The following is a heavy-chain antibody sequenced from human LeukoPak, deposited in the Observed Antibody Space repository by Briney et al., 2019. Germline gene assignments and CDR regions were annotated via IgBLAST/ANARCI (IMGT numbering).Heavy chain of an antibody. D-gene: IGHD2-8*01. J-gene: IGHJ4*02. CDR3: ARDRACSNGVCSYFDY. Sequence: PSQTLSLTCIVSGGSISGTTYYWGWIRQPPGKGLEWIGSIYYSGSTWYNPSLKSRVTVSADTSKNQFSLKLTSVTAADTAVYYCARDRACSNGVCSYFDYWGQGTVVTVSS. V-gene: IGHV4-39*01. CDR1: GGSISGTTYY. CDR2: IYYSGST.